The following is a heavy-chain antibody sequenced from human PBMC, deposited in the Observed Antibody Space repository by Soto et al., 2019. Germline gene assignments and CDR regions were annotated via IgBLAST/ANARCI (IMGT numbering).Heavy chain of an antibody. CDR3: ARIGLRWRELDY. V-gene: IGHV4-39*01. Sequence: SETLSLTCTVSGGSISSSSYYWGWIRQPPGKGLEWIGSIYYSGSTYYNPSLKSRVTISVDTSKNQFSLKLSSVTAADTAVYYCARIGLRWRELDYWGQGTLVTVSS. CDR2: IYYSGST. D-gene: IGHD4-17*01. J-gene: IGHJ4*02. CDR1: GGSISSSSYY.